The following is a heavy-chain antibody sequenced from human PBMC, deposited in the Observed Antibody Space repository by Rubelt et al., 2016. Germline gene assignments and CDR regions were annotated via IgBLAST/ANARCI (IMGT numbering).Heavy chain of an antibody. CDR2: IRYDGSNQ. CDR3: AKDGLTSGWY. J-gene: IGHJ4*02. V-gene: IGHV3-30*02. CDR1: GFTFRNYG. D-gene: IGHD6-19*01. Sequence: QVQLVESGGGVVQPGGSLRLSCAASGFTFRNYGMHWVRQAPGRGLEGGAFIRYDGSNQYYADSGKGRVTISRDYSKNTLYLQINSLLVEDTAVYYCAKDGLTSGWYWGQGTLVTVSS.